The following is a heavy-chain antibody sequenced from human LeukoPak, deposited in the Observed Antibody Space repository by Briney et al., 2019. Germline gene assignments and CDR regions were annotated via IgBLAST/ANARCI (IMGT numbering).Heavy chain of an antibody. V-gene: IGHV4-39*01. Sequence: SETLSLTCTVSGGSISSSNYYWGWIRQPPGKGLEWIGSIYYSGSTYYNPSLKSRVTISVDTSKNQFSLKLSSVTAADTAVYYCARHQIRYCSSTSCLYWYFDLWGRGTLVTVSS. J-gene: IGHJ2*01. CDR2: IYYSGST. CDR3: ARHQIRYCSSTSCLYWYFDL. CDR1: GGSISSSNYY. D-gene: IGHD2-2*01.